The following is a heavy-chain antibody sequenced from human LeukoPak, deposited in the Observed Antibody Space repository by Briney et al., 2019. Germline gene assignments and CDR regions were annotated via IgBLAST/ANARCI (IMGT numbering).Heavy chain of an antibody. Sequence: SETLPLTCTVSGGSVSSGSYYWSWIRQPPGKGLEWIGYIYYSGSTNYNPSLKSRVTISVDTSKNQFSLKLSSVTAADTAVYYCARYLQWLVPRGYYFDYWGQGTLVTVSS. V-gene: IGHV4-61*01. CDR3: ARYLQWLVPRGYYFDY. CDR1: GGSVSSGSYY. D-gene: IGHD6-19*01. J-gene: IGHJ4*02. CDR2: IYYSGST.